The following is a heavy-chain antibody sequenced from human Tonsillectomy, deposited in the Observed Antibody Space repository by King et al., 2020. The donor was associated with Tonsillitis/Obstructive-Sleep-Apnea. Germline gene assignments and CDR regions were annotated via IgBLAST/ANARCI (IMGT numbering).Heavy chain of an antibody. Sequence: VQLVESGAEVKKPGASVKVSCKASGYTFTGYYMHWVRQAPGQGLEWMGWINPNSGGTNYAQKFQGRVTMTRDTSISTAYMELSRLRSDDTAVYYFAREDEFGDTVMVRWGGGYYYGMDVWGQGTTVTVSS. CDR1: GYTFTGYY. CDR3: AREDEFGDTVMVRWGGGYYYGMDV. V-gene: IGHV1-2*02. D-gene: IGHD5-18*01. J-gene: IGHJ6*02. CDR2: INPNSGGT.